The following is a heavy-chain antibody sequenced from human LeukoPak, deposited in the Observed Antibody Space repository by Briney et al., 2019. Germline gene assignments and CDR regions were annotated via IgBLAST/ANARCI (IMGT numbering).Heavy chain of an antibody. D-gene: IGHD6-19*01. CDR3: ARLGGGWPDWVVYYYYGMDV. V-gene: IGHV3-23*01. CDR1: GFTFSSYA. J-gene: IGHJ6*02. Sequence: QPGGSLRLSCAASGFTFSSYAMSWVRQAPGKGLEWVSAISGSGGSTYYADSVKGRFTISRDNSKNTLYLQMNSLRAEDTAVYYCARLGGGWPDWVVYYYYGMDVWGQGTTVTVSS. CDR2: ISGSGGST.